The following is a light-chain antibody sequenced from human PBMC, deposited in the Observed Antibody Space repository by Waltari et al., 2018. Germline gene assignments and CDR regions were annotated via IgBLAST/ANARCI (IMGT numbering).Light chain of an antibody. J-gene: IGKJ1*01. CDR2: GAS. V-gene: IGKV3-20*01. CDR3: HQYGSSPWT. Sequence: EIVLTQSPGTLSFSPGEKATLSCRASQSVVSNYLAWYQQKPGQAPRLLIFGASSRAAGIPDRFSGSGSGTDFTLTISRLKPEDFAVFYCHQYGSSPWTFGQGTKVEIK. CDR1: QSVVSNY.